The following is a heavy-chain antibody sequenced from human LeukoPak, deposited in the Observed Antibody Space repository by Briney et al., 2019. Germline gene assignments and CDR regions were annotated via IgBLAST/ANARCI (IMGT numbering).Heavy chain of an antibody. CDR2: ITSSSSYI. J-gene: IGHJ4*02. CDR3: ARGEALGTMIVVVNGGFDY. V-gene: IGHV3-21*01. Sequence: GGSLRLSCAASGFTFSSYSMNWVRQAPGKGLEWVSSITSSSSYIYYADSVKGRFTISRDNAKNSLYLQMNSLRAEDTAVYYCARGEALGTMIVVVNGGFDYWGQGTLVTVSS. D-gene: IGHD3-22*01. CDR1: GFTFSSYS.